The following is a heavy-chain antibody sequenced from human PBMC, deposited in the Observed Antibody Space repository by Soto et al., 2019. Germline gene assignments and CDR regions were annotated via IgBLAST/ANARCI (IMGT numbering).Heavy chain of an antibody. V-gene: IGHV3-30-3*01. CDR1: GFTFSSYA. D-gene: IGHD3-22*01. CDR2: ISYDGSNK. Sequence: GGSLRLSCAASGFTFSSYAMHWVRQAPGKGLEWVAVISYDGSNKYYADSVKGRFTISRDNSKNTLYLQMNSLRAEDTAVYYCARGNYYDSSGYLDWWGQGTLVTVSS. CDR3: ARGNYYDSSGYLDW. J-gene: IGHJ4*02.